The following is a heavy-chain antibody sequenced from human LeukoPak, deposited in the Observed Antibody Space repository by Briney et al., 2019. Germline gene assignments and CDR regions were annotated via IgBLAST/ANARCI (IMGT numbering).Heavy chain of an antibody. CDR1: GFTLSSYS. CDR2: ISSSSSYI. J-gene: IGHJ4*02. Sequence: PGGSLRLSCAASGFTLSSYSMNWVRQAPGKGLEWVSSISSSSSYIYYADSVKGRFTISRDNAKNSLYLQMNSLRAVDTAVYYCARARYYYDSSGYYYGYWGQGTLVTVSS. CDR3: ARARYYYDSSGYYYGY. D-gene: IGHD3-22*01. V-gene: IGHV3-21*01.